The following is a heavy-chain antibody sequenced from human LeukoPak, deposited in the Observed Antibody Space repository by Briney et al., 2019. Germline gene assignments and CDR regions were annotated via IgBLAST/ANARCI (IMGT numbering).Heavy chain of an antibody. CDR3: ARVLRSVKGYYFDY. Sequence: GASVKVSCKASGGTFTSYDINWVRQATGQGLEWMGWMNPNSGNTGYAQKFQGRVTMTRDTSTSTVYMELSSLRSEDTAVYYCARVLRSVKGYYFDYWGQGTLVTVSS. J-gene: IGHJ4*02. CDR1: GGTFTSYD. D-gene: IGHD3-22*01. V-gene: IGHV1-8*01. CDR2: MNPNSGNT.